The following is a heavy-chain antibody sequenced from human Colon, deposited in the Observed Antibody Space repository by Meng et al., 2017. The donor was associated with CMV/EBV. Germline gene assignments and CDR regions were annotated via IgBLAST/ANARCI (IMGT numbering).Heavy chain of an antibody. Sequence: CAASGFTFSTFAMHWVRQPPGKGLEYVSAVSDNGGSTYYINSVKGRFTISRDNSKDTLFLHMGSLRVEDTAVYYCARGAAQWRGHFDYWGQGTLVTVSS. D-gene: IGHD6-13*01. CDR3: ARGAAQWRGHFDY. CDR2: VSDNGGST. CDR1: GFTFSTFA. V-gene: IGHV3-64*01. J-gene: IGHJ4*02.